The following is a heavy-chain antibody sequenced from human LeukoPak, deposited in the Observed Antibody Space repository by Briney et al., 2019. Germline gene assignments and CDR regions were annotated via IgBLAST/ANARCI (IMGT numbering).Heavy chain of an antibody. CDR2: IDPSDSDT. CDR1: GYSFNNYW. CDR3: ATCFFRGVLWFSDV. Sequence: GESLKISCKGSGYSFNNYWIAWVRQVPGKGLEWMGIIDPSDSDTRYSPSFEGQDTISVDKSISTAYLQWSGLKASDTAVYYCATCFFRGVLWFSDVWGRGTLVTVSS. D-gene: IGHD3-10*01. J-gene: IGHJ2*01. V-gene: IGHV5-51*01.